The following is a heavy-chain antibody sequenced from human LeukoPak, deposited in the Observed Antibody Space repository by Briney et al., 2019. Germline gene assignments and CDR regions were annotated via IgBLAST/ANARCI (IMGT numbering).Heavy chain of an antibody. CDR2: ISASGDST. D-gene: IGHD6-19*01. CDR3: ARDLEGVAGTASTFDY. Sequence: GGSLRLSCAASGFTFSGYVMSWVRQAPGKGLEWVSGISASGDSTYYADSVKGRFTISRDNSKNTLYLQMNSLRADDTAVYYCARDLEGVAGTASTFDYWGQGTLVTVSS. V-gene: IGHV3-23*01. CDR1: GFTFSGYV. J-gene: IGHJ4*02.